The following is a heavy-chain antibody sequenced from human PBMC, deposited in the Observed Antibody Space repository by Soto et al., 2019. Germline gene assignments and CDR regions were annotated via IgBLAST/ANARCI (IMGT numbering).Heavy chain of an antibody. CDR1: GDSITSSYW. V-gene: IGHV4-4*02. D-gene: IGHD2-21*01. Sequence: SETLSLTCTVSGDSITSSYWWSWVRQPPGRGLEWIGKISHTGTTYYNPSLESRITISVEKSKNQFSLKLTSVTAADTAVFYCARHILLDYRQGLDYWGHPTLVS. CDR2: ISHTGTT. J-gene: IGHJ4*01. CDR3: ARHILLDYRQGLDY.